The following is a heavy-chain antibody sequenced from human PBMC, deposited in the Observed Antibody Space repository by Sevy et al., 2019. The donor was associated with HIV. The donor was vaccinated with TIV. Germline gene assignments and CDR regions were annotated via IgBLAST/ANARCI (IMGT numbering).Heavy chain of an antibody. D-gene: IGHD3-10*01. V-gene: IGHV3-11*01. Sequence: GESLKISCAASGFTFSDYYMSWFRQAPGKGLQWLSYISDSGGTIFYADSVRGRFTISRDNAKNSLFLQMNSLRGEDTAVYYCAREGSSRYFDLWGRGTLVTVSS. CDR1: GFTFSDYY. CDR2: ISDSGGTI. CDR3: AREGSSRYFDL. J-gene: IGHJ2*01.